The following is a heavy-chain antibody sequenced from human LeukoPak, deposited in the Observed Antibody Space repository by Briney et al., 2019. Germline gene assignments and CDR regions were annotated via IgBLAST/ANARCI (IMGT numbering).Heavy chain of an antibody. CDR2: INPSGTNT. D-gene: IGHD2-8*02. CDR1: GYTFTSYY. J-gene: IGHJ4*02. V-gene: IGHV1-46*01. CDR3: AREESGGYFDY. Sequence: ASVNVSCTASGYTFTSYYMHWVPQAPGQRLEWMGLINPSGTNTNYAQNFWGRVTMTRETSTSTVYMDLSSLRSEDTAMYFCAREESGGYFDYWGQGTLVTVSS.